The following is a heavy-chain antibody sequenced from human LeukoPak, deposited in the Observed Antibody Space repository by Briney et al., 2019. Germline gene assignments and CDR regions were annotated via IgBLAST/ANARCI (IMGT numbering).Heavy chain of an antibody. CDR2: IIPIFGTA. D-gene: IGHD2-2*01. Sequence: ASVKVSCKASGGTFSSYAISWVRQAPGQGLEWMGGIIPIFGTANYAQKFQGRVTITTDESTSTAYMELSSLRSEDTAVYYCARGSRIVVVPAVNTGVWFDPWGQGTLVTVSS. CDR1: GGTFSSYA. V-gene: IGHV1-69*05. J-gene: IGHJ5*02. CDR3: ARGSRIVVVPAVNTGVWFDP.